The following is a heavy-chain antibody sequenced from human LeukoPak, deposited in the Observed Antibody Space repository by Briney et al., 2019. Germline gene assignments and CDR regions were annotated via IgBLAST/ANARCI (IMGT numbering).Heavy chain of an antibody. CDR3: TPGGYSGYDFSS. J-gene: IGHJ4*02. CDR2: IKSKTDGGTT. D-gene: IGHD5-12*01. Sequence: GGSLRLSCAPSGFTFSNAWMSWVRQAPGKGLGWVGRIKSKTDGGTTDYGAPVKGRFTISRDDSKSMLYLQMNSLKTEDTAVYYCTPGGYSGYDFSSWGQGTLVTVSS. CDR1: GFTFSNAW. V-gene: IGHV3-15*01.